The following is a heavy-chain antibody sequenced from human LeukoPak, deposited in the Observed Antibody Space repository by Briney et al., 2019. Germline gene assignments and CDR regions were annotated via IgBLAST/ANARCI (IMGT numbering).Heavy chain of an antibody. V-gene: IGHV3-23*01. D-gene: IGHD1-26*01. CDR2: ISGSGHTT. Sequence: QPGGSLTLSCAASGFIFSSYGMSWVRQAPGTGLEWVSGISGSGHTTYYADPVEGRFTISRDNSKNTLYLQMNSLRAEDTALYYCARVWEIHNPGYFDYWGQGTLVTVSS. CDR3: ARVWEIHNPGYFDY. J-gene: IGHJ4*02. CDR1: GFIFSSYG.